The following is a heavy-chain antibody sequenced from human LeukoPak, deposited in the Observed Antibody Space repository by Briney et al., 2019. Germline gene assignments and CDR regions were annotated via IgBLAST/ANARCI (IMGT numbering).Heavy chain of an antibody. CDR1: GGSISNYY. J-gene: IGHJ6*03. CDR2: IYTSGST. Sequence: SETLSLTCSVSGGSISNYYWSWIRQPAGKGLEWIGRIYTSGSTNYNPSLKSRVTKSVDTSKNQFSLKLSSVTAADTAVYYCAREAGTYCSGGSCYSVGFDYYYYYMDVWGKGTTVTISS. CDR3: AREAGTYCSGGSCYSVGFDYYYYYMDV. D-gene: IGHD2-15*01. V-gene: IGHV4-4*07.